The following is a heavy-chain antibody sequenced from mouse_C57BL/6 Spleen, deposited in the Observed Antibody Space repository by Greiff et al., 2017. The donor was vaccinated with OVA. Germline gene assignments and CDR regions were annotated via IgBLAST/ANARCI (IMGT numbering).Heavy chain of an antibody. CDR2: ISDGGSYT. V-gene: IGHV5-4*01. CDR1: GFTFSSYA. Sequence: EVKLMESGGGLVKPGGSLKLSCAASGFTFSSYAMSWVRQTPEKRLEWVATISDGGSYTYYPDNVKGRFTISRDNAKNNLYLQMSHLKSEDTAMYYCARDGEGFDYWGQGTTLTVSS. J-gene: IGHJ2*01. CDR3: ARDGEGFDY.